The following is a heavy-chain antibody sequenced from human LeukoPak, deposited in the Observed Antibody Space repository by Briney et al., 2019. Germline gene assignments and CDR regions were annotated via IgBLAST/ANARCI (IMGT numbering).Heavy chain of an antibody. D-gene: IGHD3-10*02. CDR3: AELGITMIGGV. CDR2: ISSSGSTI. CDR1: GFTFSNHA. V-gene: IGHV3-48*03. Sequence: QPGGSLRLSRAASGFTFSNHAMNWVRQAPGKGLERVSYISSSGSTIYYADSVKGRFTISRDNAKNSLYLQMNSLRAEDTAVYYCAELGITMIGGVWGKGTTVTISS. J-gene: IGHJ6*04.